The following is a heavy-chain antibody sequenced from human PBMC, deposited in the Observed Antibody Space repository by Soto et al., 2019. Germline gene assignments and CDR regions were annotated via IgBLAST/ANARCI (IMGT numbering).Heavy chain of an antibody. J-gene: IGHJ2*01. V-gene: IGHV1-69*02. D-gene: IGHD3-10*01. CDR3: ARGGLWYGKWYFDL. Sequence: QVQLVQSGAEVKKPGSSVKVSCKASGGTFSSYTISWVRQAPGQGLEWMGRIIPILGIANYAQKFQGRVKITADKSTSTAYMELSSLRSEDTAVYYCARGGLWYGKWYFDLWGRGTLVTVSS. CDR1: GGTFSSYT. CDR2: IIPILGIA.